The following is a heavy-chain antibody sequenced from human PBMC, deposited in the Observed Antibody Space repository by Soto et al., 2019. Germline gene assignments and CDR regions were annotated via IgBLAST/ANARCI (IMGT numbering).Heavy chain of an antibody. CDR3: ARVRVIRGVIPSHFGL. Sequence: QAHLAQSGAEVKRPGSSVTVSCKASGGTFNSYGISWVRQAPGQGLDWMGVIIPLYGTVNYAQKFQGRVSITADKSTSTAYMDRKRLRSDDTSVYYCARVRVIRGVIPSHFGLWGQGTLVTVSS. CDR2: IIPLYGTV. J-gene: IGHJ4*02. D-gene: IGHD3-10*01. CDR1: GGTFNSYG. V-gene: IGHV1-69*06.